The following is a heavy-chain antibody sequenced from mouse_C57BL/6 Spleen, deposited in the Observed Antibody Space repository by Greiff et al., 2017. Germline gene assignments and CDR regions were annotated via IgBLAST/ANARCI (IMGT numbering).Heavy chain of an antibody. CDR3: AGGGDYDVY. CDR1: GYSITSGYY. J-gene: IGHJ2*01. V-gene: IGHV3-6*01. CDR2: RSYDGSN. D-gene: IGHD2-4*01. Sequence: EVKLMESGPGLVKPSQSLSLTCSVTGYSITSGYYWNWIRQFPGNKLEWMGYRSYDGSNKYNPSLKNRISITRDTSKNQFFLKLNSVTTEDTATYYCAGGGDYDVYWGQGTTLTVSS.